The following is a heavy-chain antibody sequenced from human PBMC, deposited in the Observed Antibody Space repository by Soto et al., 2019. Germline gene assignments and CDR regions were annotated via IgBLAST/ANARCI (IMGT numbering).Heavy chain of an antibody. CDR1: GFTVSSNY. Sequence: EVQLVESGGGLVQPGGSLRLSCAASGFTVSSNYRNWVRQAPGKGLEWVSIIHSGGSTNYADSVKGRFTISRDNSKNTLDLQMNSLRAEDTAVYYCARDHPSSSYIGAFDNWGRGTMVIVSS. CDR3: ARDHPSSSYIGAFDN. V-gene: IGHV3-66*01. CDR2: IHSGGST. J-gene: IGHJ3*02. D-gene: IGHD3-3*01.